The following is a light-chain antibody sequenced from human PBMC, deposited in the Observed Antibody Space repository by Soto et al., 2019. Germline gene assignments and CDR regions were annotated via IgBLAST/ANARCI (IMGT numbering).Light chain of an antibody. J-gene: IGKJ1*01. Sequence: DIQMTQSPSSLSASVGDRVTITCRASETIGTYLNWYQKKSGKAPKLLINGASILHSGVPSRLSGSQSATDLILTISSLKTEDFETYYCQQSYTNTWTFGHGTKVDIK. CDR1: ETIGTY. CDR2: GAS. V-gene: IGKV1-39*01. CDR3: QQSYTNTWT.